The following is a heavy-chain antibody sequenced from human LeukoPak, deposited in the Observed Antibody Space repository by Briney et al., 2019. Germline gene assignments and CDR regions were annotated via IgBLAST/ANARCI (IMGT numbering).Heavy chain of an antibody. J-gene: IGHJ4*02. CDR1: GFTFSSYS. V-gene: IGHV3-21*01. D-gene: IGHD6-13*01. CDR2: IDSSGDYI. Sequence: GGSLRLSCAASGFTFSSYSFNWVRQGPGKGLEWVSAIDSSGDYIYYIDSVKGRFTISRDDAKKSVYLQMNSLRAEDTAVYHCARGPHSSTWHHYYLDYWGQGALVTVSS. CDR3: ARGPHSSTWHHYYLDY.